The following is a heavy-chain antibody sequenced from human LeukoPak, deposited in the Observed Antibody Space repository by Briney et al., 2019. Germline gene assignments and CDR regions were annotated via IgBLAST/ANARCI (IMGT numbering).Heavy chain of an antibody. Sequence: GASVKVSCRASGYTFTGYYIHWVRQAPGQGLEWMGWINPNSGVTNYAQKFQGRVTMTRDTSISTAYMELSRLTSDDTAVYYCARVGGSGYESGGKNWIDPWGQGTLVTVSS. CDR1: GYTFTGYY. D-gene: IGHD5-12*01. J-gene: IGHJ5*02. CDR3: ARVGGSGYESGGKNWIDP. CDR2: INPNSGVT. V-gene: IGHV1-2*02.